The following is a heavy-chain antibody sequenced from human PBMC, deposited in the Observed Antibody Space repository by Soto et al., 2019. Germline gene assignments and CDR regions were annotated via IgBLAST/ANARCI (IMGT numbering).Heavy chain of an antibody. CDR2: INHSGSA. CDR1: GGSFSGYI. J-gene: IGHJ4*02. D-gene: IGHD1-26*01. Sequence: QVQLQQSGAGLLKPSETLSLTCDVYGGSFSGYIWTWIRQTPGKGLQWIGQINHSGSANYNPSLKSRVHISVPTYNSHCSLELSSVTAADTAVYYCARGLIRGSHCSGGWYYFGSWGQGTQVTVSS. V-gene: IGHV4-34*01. CDR3: ARGLIRGSHCSGGWYYFGS.